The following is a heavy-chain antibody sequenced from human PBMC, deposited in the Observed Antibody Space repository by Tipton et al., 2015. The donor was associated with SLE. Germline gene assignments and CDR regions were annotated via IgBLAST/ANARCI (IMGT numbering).Heavy chain of an antibody. CDR2: ISYDGSNK. J-gene: IGHJ4*02. V-gene: IGHV3-30-3*01. D-gene: IGHD6-13*01. Sequence: SLRLSCAASGFTFSSYWMHWVRQAPGKGLEWVAVISYDGSNKYYADSVKGRFTISRDNSKNTLYLQMNSLRAEDTAVYYCARARIAAARYGVDYWGQGTLVTVSS. CDR3: ARARIAAARYGVDY. CDR1: GFTFSSYW.